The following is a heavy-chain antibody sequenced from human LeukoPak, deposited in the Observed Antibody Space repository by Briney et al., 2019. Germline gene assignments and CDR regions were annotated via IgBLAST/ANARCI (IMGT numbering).Heavy chain of an antibody. V-gene: IGHV1-18*01. CDR1: GYKFTSFG. Sequence: GASVKVSCKASGYKFTSFGISWVRQAPGLGLEWLGWISPFNGYTEFAQKFQGRVTLTTDTPTTTAYMDLRSLRFDDTAVYYCAREFGHCYGDNCFYFFDTWGQGFRVTVSS. CDR3: AREFGHCYGDNCFYFFDT. J-gene: IGHJ4*02. CDR2: ISPFNGYT. D-gene: IGHD4-23*01.